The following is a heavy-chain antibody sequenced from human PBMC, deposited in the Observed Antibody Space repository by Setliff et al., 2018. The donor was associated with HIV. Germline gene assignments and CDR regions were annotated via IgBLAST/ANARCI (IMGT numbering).Heavy chain of an antibody. Sequence: ASVKVSCKASGYTFTGYYMHWVRQAPGQGLEWMGWINPNNGGTNYAQKFQGRVTMTTDTSTSTAYMDLRSLISDDTAVYYCARDGGAVSGRIDYWGQGTLVTVSS. CDR1: GYTFTGYY. D-gene: IGHD6-19*01. CDR2: INPNNGGT. CDR3: ARDGGAVSGRIDY. J-gene: IGHJ4*02. V-gene: IGHV1-2*02.